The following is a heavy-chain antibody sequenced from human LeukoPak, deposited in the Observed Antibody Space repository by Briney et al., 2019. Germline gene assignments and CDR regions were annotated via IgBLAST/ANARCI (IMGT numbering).Heavy chain of an antibody. CDR3: TKETGTTRNWFDP. J-gene: IGHJ5*02. D-gene: IGHD1-1*01. CDR1: GLTFSSYA. CDR2: ISGSGGNT. V-gene: IGHV3-23*01. Sequence: GGSLRLSCAASGLTFSSYAMSWVRQAPGKGLQWVSAISGSGGNTYYADSVKGRFTISRDNSKNTLYLQMNSLRAEDTAVYYCTKETGTTRNWFDPWGQGTLVTVSS.